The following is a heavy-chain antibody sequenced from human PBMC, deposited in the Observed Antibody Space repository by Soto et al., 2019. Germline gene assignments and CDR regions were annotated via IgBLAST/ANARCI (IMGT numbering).Heavy chain of an antibody. D-gene: IGHD1-20*01. V-gene: IGHV1-18*01. J-gene: IGHJ4*02. CDR3: ARPLTEYNWNDGFDY. CDR1: GYTFTSYG. CDR2: ISAYNGNT. Sequence: QVQLVQSGAEVKKPGASVKVSCKASGYTFTSYGISWVRQAPGQGLEWMGWISAYNGNTNYAQKLQGRVTMTTDTSXITAYMELRSLRSDDTAVYYCARPLTEYNWNDGFDYWGQGTLVTVSS.